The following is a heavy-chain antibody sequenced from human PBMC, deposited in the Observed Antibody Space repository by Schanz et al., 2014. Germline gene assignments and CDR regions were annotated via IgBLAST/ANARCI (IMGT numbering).Heavy chain of an antibody. V-gene: IGHV3-48*01. CDR3: ARVDSSGYFFDN. CDR1: GFSFGTYA. CDR2: ITYNGGTI. J-gene: IGHJ4*02. Sequence: EVHLLESGGGLVQPGGSLRLSCAASGFSFGTYAMSWVRQAPGKGLEWISYITYNGGTIYYADSVKGRFTISRDNAKNSVFLQMNSLRAEDTAVYYCARVDSSGYFFDNWGQGTRVTVSS. D-gene: IGHD3-22*01.